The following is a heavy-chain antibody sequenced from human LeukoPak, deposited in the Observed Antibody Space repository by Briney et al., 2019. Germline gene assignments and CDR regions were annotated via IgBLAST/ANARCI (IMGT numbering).Heavy chain of an antibody. CDR3: ARAFHYYDSSGYYLGDAFDI. CDR1: GFTFSSYG. Sequence: GRSLRLSCAASGFTFSSYGMHWVRQAPGKGLEWVAVISYDGSNKYYADSVKGRFTISRDNSKNTLYLQMNSLRAEDTAVYYCARAFHYYDSSGYYLGDAFDIWGQGTMVTVSS. CDR2: ISYDGSNK. J-gene: IGHJ3*02. D-gene: IGHD3-22*01. V-gene: IGHV3-30*03.